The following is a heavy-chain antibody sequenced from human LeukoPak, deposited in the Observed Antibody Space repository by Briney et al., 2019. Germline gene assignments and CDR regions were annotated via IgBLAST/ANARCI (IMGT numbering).Heavy chain of an antibody. J-gene: IGHJ5*02. CDR2: IYHTGTT. CDR1: GGSISDTSYY. CDR3: ARQECNGGSCYSRAIWFDP. V-gene: IGHV4-39*01. Sequence: SETLSLTCNVSGGSISDTSYYWGWIRQPPGKGLEWIGGIYHTGTTYYSPSLKSRVTISVHTSKNQFSLKLSSVTAADTAVYYCARQECNGGSCYSRAIWFDPWGQGTLVTVSS. D-gene: IGHD2-15*01.